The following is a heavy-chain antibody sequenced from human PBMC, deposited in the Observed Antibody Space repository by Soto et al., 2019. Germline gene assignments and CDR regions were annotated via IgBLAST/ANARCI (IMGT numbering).Heavy chain of an antibody. CDR3: ARGHSTDCSNGVCSFFYNHEMDV. V-gene: IGHV1-2*04. Sequence: VASVKVSCKASGYSFTDYHIHWVRQAPGQGLEWLGRINPKSGGTSTAQKFQGWVTMTRDRSISTVYMELTRPRSDDTAVYFCARGHSTDCSNGVCSFFYNHEMDVWGQGTTVTV. CDR1: GYSFTDYH. CDR2: INPKSGGT. D-gene: IGHD2-8*01. J-gene: IGHJ6*02.